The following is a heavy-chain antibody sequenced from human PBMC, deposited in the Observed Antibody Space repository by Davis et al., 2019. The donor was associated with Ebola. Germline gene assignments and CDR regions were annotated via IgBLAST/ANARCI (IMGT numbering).Heavy chain of an antibody. CDR3: VRHNMWTYDV. J-gene: IGHJ3*01. V-gene: IGHV3-7*01. CDR2: INQDGSEG. Sequence: GESLKISCAASEFTFSAHWMSWVRQAPGKGLEWVANINQDGSEGYYVHSVKGRFTISRDNAKNSLFMQMNSPRVEDTAVYYGVRHNMWTYDVWGQGTMVTVSS. CDR1: EFTFSAHW. D-gene: IGHD2-21*01.